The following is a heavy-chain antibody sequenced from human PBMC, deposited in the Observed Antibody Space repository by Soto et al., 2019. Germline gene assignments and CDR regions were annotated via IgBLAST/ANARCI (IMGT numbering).Heavy chain of an antibody. Sequence: QVQLQQWGAGLLKPSETLSLTCAVYGGSFSGYYWSWIRQPPGKGLEGIGEINHSGSTNYNPSLKSRVTISVDTSKNQFSLKLSSVTAADTAVYYCARIGVAARPATPTPPVDYWGQGTLVTVSS. CDR2: INHSGST. J-gene: IGHJ4*02. CDR3: ARIGVAARPATPTPPVDY. D-gene: IGHD2-21*01. V-gene: IGHV4-34*01. CDR1: GGSFSGYY.